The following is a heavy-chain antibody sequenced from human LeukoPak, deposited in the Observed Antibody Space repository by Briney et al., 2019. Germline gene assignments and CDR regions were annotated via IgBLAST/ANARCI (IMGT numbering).Heavy chain of an antibody. J-gene: IGHJ6*02. D-gene: IGHD2-2*01. CDR2: IDHSGST. CDR3: ARHSFDCSSTSCYPYYYYGMDV. V-gene: IGHV4-34*01. Sequence: SETLSLTCAVYGGSFSGYYWSWIRRPPGKGLEWIGEIDHSGSTNYNPSLKSRVTISVDTSKNQFSLKLSSVTAADTAVYYCARHSFDCSSTSCYPYYYYGMDVWGQGTTVTVSS. CDR1: GGSFSGYY.